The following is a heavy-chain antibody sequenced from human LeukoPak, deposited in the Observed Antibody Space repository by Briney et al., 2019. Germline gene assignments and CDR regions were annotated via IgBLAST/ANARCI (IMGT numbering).Heavy chain of an antibody. CDR3: ARDGEERYYYDSSGYYYSLNY. V-gene: IGHV1-2*02. CDR2: INPNSGGT. Sequence: ASVKVSCKASGYTFTGYYMHWVRQAPGQGLEWMGWINPNSGGTNYAQNFQGRVTMTRDTSISTAYMELSRLRSDDTAVYYCARDGEERYYYDSSGYYYSLNYWGQGTLVTVSS. D-gene: IGHD3-22*01. CDR1: GYTFTGYY. J-gene: IGHJ4*02.